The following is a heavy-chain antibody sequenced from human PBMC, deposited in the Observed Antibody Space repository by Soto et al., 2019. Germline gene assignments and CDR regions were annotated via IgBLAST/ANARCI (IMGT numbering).Heavy chain of an antibody. J-gene: IGHJ5*02. CDR3: ARGGYNWNDSPFDP. CDR2: IYYSGST. Sequence: SETLSLTCTVSGGSISSYYWSWIRQPPGKGLERIGYIYYSGSTNYNPSLKSRVTISVDTSKNQFPLKLSSVTAADTAVYYCARGGYNWNDSPFDPWGQGTLVTVSS. V-gene: IGHV4-59*01. CDR1: GGSISSYY. D-gene: IGHD1-20*01.